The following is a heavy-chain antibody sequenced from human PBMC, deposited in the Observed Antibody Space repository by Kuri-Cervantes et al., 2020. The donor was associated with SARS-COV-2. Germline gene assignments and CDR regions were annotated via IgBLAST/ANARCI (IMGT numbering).Heavy chain of an antibody. CDR3: PGAKLGGYDAFDS. Sequence: GGSLRLSCAASGFTFSDYTMNWVRQAPGKGLDWVAYISKTTGTIYYADSVKGRFTISRDNAKNSLFLQMSSLRAEDTAVYYCPGAKLGGYDAFDSWGQGTMVTVSS. V-gene: IGHV3-48*01. CDR2: ISKTTGTI. D-gene: IGHD3-22*01. CDR1: GFTFSDYT. J-gene: IGHJ3*01.